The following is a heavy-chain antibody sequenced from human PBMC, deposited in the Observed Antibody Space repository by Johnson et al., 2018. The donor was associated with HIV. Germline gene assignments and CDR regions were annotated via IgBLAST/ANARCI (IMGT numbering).Heavy chain of an antibody. D-gene: IGHD6-13*01. CDR1: GFIVSSKY. V-gene: IGHV3-66*02. J-gene: IGHJ3*02. Sequence: VQLVESGGGVVQPGRSLRLSCAASGFIVSSKYMTWFRQAPGKGLEWVSVLYADGRTYYADSVTGRVTISRDNSKNTRYLQMNSLRAEDTAMYQCAKDSAAAGRGEAFDIWGQGTMVTVSS. CDR3: AKDSAAAGRGEAFDI. CDR2: LYADGRT.